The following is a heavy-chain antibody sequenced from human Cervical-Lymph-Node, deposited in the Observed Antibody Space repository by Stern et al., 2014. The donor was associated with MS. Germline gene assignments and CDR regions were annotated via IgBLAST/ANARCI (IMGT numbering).Heavy chain of an antibody. CDR2: ISAYTDDT. CDR1: GYTFSDYG. Sequence: VQLVQSGAEVKKPGASVKVSCKASGYTFSDYGLNWVRQAPGQGIEWMGWISAYTDDTNFAQRFQGRVTLTTDASTATGYMELRNLRSDDTGVYYCARAPIQSGSSPLGYWGQGTLVTVSS. CDR3: ARAPIQSGSSPLGY. J-gene: IGHJ4*02. D-gene: IGHD2-2*01. V-gene: IGHV1-18*01.